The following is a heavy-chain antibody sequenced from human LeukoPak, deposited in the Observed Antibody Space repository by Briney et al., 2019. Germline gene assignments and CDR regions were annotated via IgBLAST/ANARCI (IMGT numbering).Heavy chain of an antibody. Sequence: PGGSLRLSCAASGFTFGSYAMTWVRQAPGKGLEWVSNISGSGGNTYYADSVKGRFTISRDNSKNTLYLQMSSLRAEDTAVYYCAKMKGITMVWGTFDYWGQGTLVTASS. D-gene: IGHD3-10*01. V-gene: IGHV3-23*01. CDR1: GFTFGSYA. J-gene: IGHJ4*02. CDR3: AKMKGITMVWGTFDY. CDR2: ISGSGGNT.